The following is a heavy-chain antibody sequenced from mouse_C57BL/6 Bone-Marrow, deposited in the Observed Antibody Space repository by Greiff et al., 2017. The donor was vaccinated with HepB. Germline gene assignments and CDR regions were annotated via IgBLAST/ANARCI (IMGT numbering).Heavy chain of an antibody. V-gene: IGHV1-81*01. CDR1: GYTFTSYG. CDR2: IYPRSGNT. D-gene: IGHD2-3*01. J-gene: IGHJ4*01. Sequence: VQLQQSGAELARPGASVKLSCKASGYTFTSYGISWVKQRTGQGLEWIGVIYPRSGNTYYNEKFKGKATLTADKSSSTAYMELRSLTSEDSAVYFCARYGGWSMDYWGQGTSVTVSS. CDR3: ARYGGWSMDY.